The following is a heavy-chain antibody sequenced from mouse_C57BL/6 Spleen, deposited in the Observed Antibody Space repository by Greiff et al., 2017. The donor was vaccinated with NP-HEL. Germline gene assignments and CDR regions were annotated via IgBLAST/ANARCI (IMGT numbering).Heavy chain of an antibody. Sequence: QVQLQQPGAELVKPGASVKLSCKASGYTFTSYWMHWVKQRPGQGLEWIGMIHPNSGSTNYNEKFKSKATLTVDKSSSTAYMQLSSLTSEDSAVYYCAIRGWEGDYFDYWGQGTTLTVSS. CDR2: IHPNSGST. V-gene: IGHV1-64*01. CDR1: GYTFTSYW. CDR3: AIRGWEGDYFDY. J-gene: IGHJ2*01. D-gene: IGHD1-1*01.